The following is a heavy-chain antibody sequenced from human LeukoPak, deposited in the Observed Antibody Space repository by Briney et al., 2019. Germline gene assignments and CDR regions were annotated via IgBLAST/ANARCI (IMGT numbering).Heavy chain of an antibody. D-gene: IGHD2-15*01. CDR1: GFTFSSYA. V-gene: IGHV3-23*01. J-gene: IGHJ4*02. CDR3: AKDFLSTGGSII. CDR2: ITGSGDIT. Sequence: SGGSPRLSCAASGFTFSSYAMSWVRQAPGKGLEWVSVITGSGDITYYADSVKGRFTISRDNSKNTVYLQMNSLRAEDTAVYYCAKDFLSTGGSIIWGRGTLVTVSS.